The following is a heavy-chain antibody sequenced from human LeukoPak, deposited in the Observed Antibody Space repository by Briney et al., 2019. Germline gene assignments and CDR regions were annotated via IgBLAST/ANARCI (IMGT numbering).Heavy chain of an antibody. V-gene: IGHV3-23*01. CDR3: AKDRTYYYESRGYFDY. CDR2: ISGSGGST. J-gene: IGHJ4*02. Sequence: GGSLRLSCAASGFTFSSYAMSWVRQAPGKGLEWVSPISGSGGSTYYADSVKGRFTISRDSSKNTLYLQMNSLRAEDTAVYYCAKDRTYYYESRGYFDYWGQGTLVTVSS. CDR1: GFTFSSYA. D-gene: IGHD3-22*01.